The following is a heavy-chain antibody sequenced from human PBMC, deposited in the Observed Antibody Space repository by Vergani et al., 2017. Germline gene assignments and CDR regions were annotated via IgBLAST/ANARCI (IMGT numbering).Heavy chain of an antibody. CDR3: TRIDLTARRKTVREY. J-gene: IGHJ4*02. CDR1: GYTFTSYG. V-gene: IGHV1-18*01. D-gene: IGHD6-6*01. CDR2: ISAYNGNT. Sequence: QVQLVQSGAEVKKPGASVKVSCKASGYTFTSYGISWVRQAPGQGLEWMGWISAYNGNTNYAQKLQGRVTMTTDTSTSTAYMELRSLRSDDTAVYYCTRIDLTARRKTVREYWGQGTLVTVSS.